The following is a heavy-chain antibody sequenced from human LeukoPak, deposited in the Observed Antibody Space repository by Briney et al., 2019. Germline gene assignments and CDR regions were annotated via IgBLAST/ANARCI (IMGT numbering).Heavy chain of an antibody. J-gene: IGHJ4*02. Sequence: SETLSLTCTVSGGSISSYYWSWIRQPPGKGLEWIGYIYYSGSTNYNPSLKSRVTISVDTSKNQFSLKLSSVTAADTAVYYCARGRPPNLSGYYHYFDYWGQGTLVTVSS. D-gene: IGHD3-22*01. CDR1: GGSISSYY. CDR2: IYYSGST. V-gene: IGHV4-59*01. CDR3: ARGRPPNLSGYYHYFDY.